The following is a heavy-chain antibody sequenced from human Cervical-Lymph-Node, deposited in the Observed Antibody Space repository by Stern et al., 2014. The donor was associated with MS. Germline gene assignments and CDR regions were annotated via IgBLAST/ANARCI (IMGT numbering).Heavy chain of an antibody. J-gene: IGHJ4*02. Sequence: QVQLQESGPGLVKPSETLSLTCTVSGGSISSSSYYWGWIRQPPGKGLEWIGSIYYSGSTYYNPSLKSRVTISVDTSKNQFSLKLSSGTAADTAVYYCATGPTVTTRYWGQGTLVTVSS. CDR3: ATGPTVTTRY. D-gene: IGHD4-17*01. CDR1: GGSISSSSYY. V-gene: IGHV4-39*01. CDR2: IYYSGST.